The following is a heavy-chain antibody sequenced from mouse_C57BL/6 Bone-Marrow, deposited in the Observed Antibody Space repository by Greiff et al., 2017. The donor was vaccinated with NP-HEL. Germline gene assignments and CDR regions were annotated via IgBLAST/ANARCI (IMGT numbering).Heavy chain of an antibody. CDR2: ISYDGSN. CDR3: ARDLLGPDY. Sequence: EVQVVESGPGLVKPSQSLSLTCSVTGYSITSGYYWNWIRQFPGNKLEWMGYISYDGSNNYNPSLKNRISITRDTSKNQFFLKLNSVTTEDTATYYCARDLLGPDYWGQGTTLTVSS. V-gene: IGHV3-6*01. D-gene: IGHD4-1*01. CDR1: GYSITSGYY. J-gene: IGHJ2*01.